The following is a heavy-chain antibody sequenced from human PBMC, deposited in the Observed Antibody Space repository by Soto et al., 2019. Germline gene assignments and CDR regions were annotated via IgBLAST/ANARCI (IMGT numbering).Heavy chain of an antibody. CDR3: AKPVVGTIFGVVIIPDNLYYYYMDV. CDR1: GFTFSSYG. Sequence: QVQLVESGGGVVQPGRSLRLSCAASGFTFSSYGMHWVRQAPGKGLEWVAVISYDGSNKYYADSVKGRFTISRDNSKNTLYLQMNSLRAEDTAVYYCAKPVVGTIFGVVIIPDNLYYYYMDVWGKGTTVTVSS. J-gene: IGHJ6*03. CDR2: ISYDGSNK. D-gene: IGHD3-3*01. V-gene: IGHV3-30*18.